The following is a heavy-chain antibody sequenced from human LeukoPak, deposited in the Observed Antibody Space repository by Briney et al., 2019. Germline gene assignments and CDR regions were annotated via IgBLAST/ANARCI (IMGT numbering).Heavy chain of an antibody. CDR3: VKDMSSSWTLDY. J-gene: IGHJ4*02. D-gene: IGHD2-15*01. CDR1: GFTFSKFA. CDR2: VTGGDTT. V-gene: IGHV3-23*01. Sequence: GGSLRLSCAASGFTFSKFAMGWVRQAPGKGLEWVSSVTGGDTTYYADSVKGRFSISRDKSKDTLFLQMNSLRAEDTAVYYCVKDMSSSWTLDYWGRGTLVTVSS.